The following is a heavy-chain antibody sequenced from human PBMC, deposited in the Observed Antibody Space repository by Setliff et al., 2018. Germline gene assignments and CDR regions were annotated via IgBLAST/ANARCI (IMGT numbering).Heavy chain of an antibody. CDR3: ARAHRYFSDTSGYFYDQGRSAFDV. Sequence: GGSLRLSCATSGFTFRDYSMVWVHQVPGKGLEWVAGVIQVGSGVYADSVKGRSTISRDNSKNNFFLQMNSLGAEDTALYYCARAHRYFSDTSGYFYDQGRSAFDVWGQGTMVTVSS. D-gene: IGHD3-22*01. CDR2: VIQVGSG. V-gene: IGHV3-20*04. J-gene: IGHJ3*01. CDR1: GFTFRDYS.